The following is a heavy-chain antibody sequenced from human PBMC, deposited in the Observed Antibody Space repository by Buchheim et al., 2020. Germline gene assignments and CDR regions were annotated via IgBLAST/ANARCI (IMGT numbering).Heavy chain of an antibody. V-gene: IGHV3-23*01. CDR1: GFTFGTYA. D-gene: IGHD6-19*01. CDR3: AKQGTSGWIDY. J-gene: IGHJ4*02. CDR2: ISSSGGST. Sequence: EVQLLESGGGLVQPGGSLRLSCAASGFTFGTYAMSWVRQAPGKGLEWVSAISSSGGSTYYADSLRGRFTISRDNSKNTLYLQMNSLRADDTAVYYFAKQGTSGWIDYWGQGIL.